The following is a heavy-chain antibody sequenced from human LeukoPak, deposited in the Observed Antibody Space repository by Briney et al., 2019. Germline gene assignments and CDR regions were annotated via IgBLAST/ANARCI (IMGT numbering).Heavy chain of an antibody. J-gene: IGHJ3*02. CDR2: IYYSRST. V-gene: IGHV4-59*08. CDR3: ARLRSSSTSMRYFDWFDAFDI. Sequence: SETLSLTCTVSGGSISSYYWSWIRQPPGKGLEWIGYIYYSRSTNYNPSLKSRVTISVDTSKNQFSLKLSSVTAADTAVYYCARLRSSSTSMRYFDWFDAFDIWGQGTMVTVSS. CDR1: GGSISSYY. D-gene: IGHD3-9*01.